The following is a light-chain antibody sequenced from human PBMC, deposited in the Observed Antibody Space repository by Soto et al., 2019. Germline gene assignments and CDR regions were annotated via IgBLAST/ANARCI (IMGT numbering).Light chain of an antibody. CDR2: EIT. CDR3: ALYTDTDPYL. Sequence: QSALTQPPSVSGSPGQSVTISCTGPSSDLTSYNRVSWYQQSPGATPKLILYEITNRPSGVPGRFSGSRSDNTASLTISGLQAEDEADYYCALYTDTDPYLFGTGTKVTVL. V-gene: IGLV2-18*01. J-gene: IGLJ1*01. CDR1: SSDLTSYNR.